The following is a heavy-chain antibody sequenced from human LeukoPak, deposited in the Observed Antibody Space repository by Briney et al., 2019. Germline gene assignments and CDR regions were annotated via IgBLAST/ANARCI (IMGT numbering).Heavy chain of an antibody. CDR3: AKGELWFGELLISAFDI. V-gene: IGHV3-23*01. CDR2: ISGGGGST. J-gene: IGHJ3*02. D-gene: IGHD3-10*01. CDR1: GFTFSSYG. Sequence: GESLRLSCAASGFTFSSYGMSWVRQAPGKGLEWVSAISGGGGSTYYADSVKGRFTISRDNSKNTLYLQMNSLRAEDTAVYYCAKGELWFGELLISAFDIWGQGTMVTVSS.